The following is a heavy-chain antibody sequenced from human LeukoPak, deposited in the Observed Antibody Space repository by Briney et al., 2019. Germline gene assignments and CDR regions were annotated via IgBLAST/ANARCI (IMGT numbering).Heavy chain of an antibody. CDR1: GFTFNSYW. CDR3: ARLSSGSYLNY. J-gene: IGHJ4*02. CDR2: IYSGGST. Sequence: GGSLRLSCSASGFTFNSYWMHWVRQAPGKGLEWVSVIYSGGSTYYADSVKGRFTISRDNSKNTLYLQMNSLRAEDTAVYYCARLSSGSYLNYWGQGTLVTVSS. D-gene: IGHD1-26*01. V-gene: IGHV3-53*01.